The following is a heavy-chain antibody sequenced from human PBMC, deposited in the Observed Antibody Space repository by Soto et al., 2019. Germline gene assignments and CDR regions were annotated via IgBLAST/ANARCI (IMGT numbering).Heavy chain of an antibody. V-gene: IGHV1-2*02. CDR2: INPNSGGT. D-gene: IGHD1-20*01. CDR1: GYTFTGYY. J-gene: IGHJ6*02. Sequence: ASVKVSCKASGYTFTGYYMHWVRQAPGQGLEWMGWINPNSGGTNYAQKFQGRVTMTRDTSISTAYMELSRLRSDDTAVYYCARLPPPGIYYYGMEVWGQGTTVTVSS. CDR3: ARLPPPGIYYYGMEV.